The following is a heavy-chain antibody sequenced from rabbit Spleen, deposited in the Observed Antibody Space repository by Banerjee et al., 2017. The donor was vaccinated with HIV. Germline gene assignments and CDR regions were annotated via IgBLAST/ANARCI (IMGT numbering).Heavy chain of an antibody. D-gene: IGHD8-1*01. Sequence: QEQVVESGGGLVKPEGSLTLTCTASRFSFNNKHILCWVRQAPGKGLEWIGYIDPVFGITYYANWVNGRFSISRENAQNTVFLQMTSLTAADTATYFCARDGAGGSYFALWGPGTLVTVS. CDR2: IDPVFGIT. CDR1: RFSFNNKH. J-gene: IGHJ4*01. CDR3: ARDGAGGSYFAL. V-gene: IGHV1S47*01.